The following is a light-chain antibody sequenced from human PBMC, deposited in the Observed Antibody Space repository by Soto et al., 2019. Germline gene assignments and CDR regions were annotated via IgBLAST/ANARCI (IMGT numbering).Light chain of an antibody. V-gene: IGKV3-11*01. CDR1: QSVSRY. J-gene: IGKJ1*01. CDR3: RKRSNWCPTWT. CDR2: DAS. Sequence: EIVLTQSPATLSLSPGERATLSCRASQSVSRYLAWYQHKPGQTPRLLIYDASKRATGITAGFSGIGSGTDFTLAIISLEPEDFAVYYCRKRSNWCPTWTFGQGTRVEIK.